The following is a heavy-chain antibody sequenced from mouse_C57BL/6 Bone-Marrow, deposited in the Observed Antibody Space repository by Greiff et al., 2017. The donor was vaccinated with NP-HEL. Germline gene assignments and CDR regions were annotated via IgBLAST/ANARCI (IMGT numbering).Heavy chain of an antibody. CDR1: GYTFTNYW. V-gene: IGHV1-63*01. CDR3: ALTGTRGVDY. J-gene: IGHJ2*01. CDR2: IYPGGGYT. Sequence: VQLKESGAELVRPGTSVKMSCKASGYTFTNYWIGWAKQRPGHGLEWIGDIYPGGGYTNYNEKFKGKATLTADKSSSTAYMQFSSLTSEDSAIYYCALTGTRGVDYWGQGTTLTVSS. D-gene: IGHD4-1*01.